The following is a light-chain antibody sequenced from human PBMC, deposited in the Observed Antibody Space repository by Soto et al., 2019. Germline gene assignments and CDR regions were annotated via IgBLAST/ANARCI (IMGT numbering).Light chain of an antibody. CDR3: QQYYITPPT. V-gene: IGKV4-1*01. Sequence: DIVMTQSPDSLAVSLGESSTINCKSSQSVLYSSNNKDYLAWYQQKPGQPPKLLIYWASTRESGVPDRFRGSGSGTDFTLTISSLQAEDVAVYHCQQYYITPPTFGQGTKLEIK. CDR2: WAS. CDR1: QSVLYSSNNKDY. J-gene: IGKJ2*01.